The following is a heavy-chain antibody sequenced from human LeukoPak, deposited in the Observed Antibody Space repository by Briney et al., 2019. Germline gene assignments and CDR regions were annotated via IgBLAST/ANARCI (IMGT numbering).Heavy chain of an antibody. J-gene: IGHJ4*02. CDR1: GFTFSIYV. Sequence: GGSLRLSCAASGFTFSIYVMIWVRQAPGKGLEWVSAISDTGGDTYYADSVKGRFTISRDNSKSTLYLQMNSLRAEDTAVYYCAKDLGYSSGWGDFDYWGQGTLVTVSS. CDR2: ISDTGGDT. V-gene: IGHV3-23*01. D-gene: IGHD6-19*01. CDR3: AKDLGYSSGWGDFDY.